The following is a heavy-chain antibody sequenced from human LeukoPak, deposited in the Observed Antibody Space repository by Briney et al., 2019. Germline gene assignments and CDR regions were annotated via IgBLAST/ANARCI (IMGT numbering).Heavy chain of an antibody. D-gene: IGHD2-8*01. J-gene: IGHJ3*02. CDR3: ARERYCTNGVCTGDAFDI. V-gene: IGHV4-34*01. CDR2: INHSGST. CDR1: GGSFSGYY. Sequence: SETLSLTCAVYGGSFSGYYWSWIRQPPGKGLEWIGEINHSGSTNYNPSLKSRVTISVDMSKNQFSLKLSSVTAADTAVYYCARERYCTNGVCTGDAFDIWGQGTMVSVSS.